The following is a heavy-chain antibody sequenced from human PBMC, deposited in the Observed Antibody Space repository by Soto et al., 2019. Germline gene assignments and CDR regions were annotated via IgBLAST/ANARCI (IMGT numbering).Heavy chain of an antibody. Sequence: PSETLSLTCTVSGGSISSYYWSWIRQPPGKGLEWIGYIYYSGSTNYNPSLKSRVTISVDTSKNQFSLKLSSVTAADTAVYYCARARSGYCSSTSCYGVPRPSLAYDYWGQGTLVTVSS. J-gene: IGHJ4*02. V-gene: IGHV4-59*01. CDR1: GGSISSYY. CDR3: ARARSGYCSSTSCYGVPRPSLAYDY. CDR2: IYYSGST. D-gene: IGHD2-2*01.